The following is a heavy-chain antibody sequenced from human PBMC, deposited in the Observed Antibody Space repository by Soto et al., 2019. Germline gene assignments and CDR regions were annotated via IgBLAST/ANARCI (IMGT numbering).Heavy chain of an antibody. CDR2: IYYSGST. V-gene: IGHV4-59*01. CDR1: GGPISSYY. Sequence: PSVILSLTCTVSGGPISSYYWSWIRQPPGKGLEWIGYIYYSGSTNYNPSLKSRVTISVDTSKNQFSLKLSSVTAADTAVYYCARGILPSFDPWGQGTLVPVSS. CDR3: ARGILPSFDP. J-gene: IGHJ5*02.